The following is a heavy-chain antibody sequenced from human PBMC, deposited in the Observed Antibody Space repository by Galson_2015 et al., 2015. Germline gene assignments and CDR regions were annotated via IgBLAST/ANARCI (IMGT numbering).Heavy chain of an antibody. CDR3: ARVKRTIFGVVITYFDY. V-gene: IGHV4-59*01. CDR1: GGSISSYY. Sequence: ETLSLTCTVSGGSISSYYWSWIRQPPGKGLEWIGYIYYSGSTNYNPSLKSRVTISVDTSKNQFSLKLSSVTAADTAVYYCARVKRTIFGVVITYFDYWGQGTLVTVSS. J-gene: IGHJ4*02. CDR2: IYYSGST. D-gene: IGHD3-3*01.